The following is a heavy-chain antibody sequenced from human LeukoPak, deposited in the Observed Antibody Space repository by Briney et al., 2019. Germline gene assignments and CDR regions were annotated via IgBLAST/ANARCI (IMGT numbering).Heavy chain of an antibody. CDR1: GASFGTNY. J-gene: IGHJ4*02. D-gene: IGHD3-10*01. V-gene: IGHV4-59*01. CDR3: AKGHGSGTFYRGLFDS. Sequence: SETLSLTCSVSGASFGTNYWSWIRQAPGKGLEWIGYIYYSGGTNDNPSLKGRVTISADTSKNQFSLNMRSVAAADPAVYYCAKGHGSGTFYRGLFDSWGQGIPVTVSS. CDR2: IYYSGGT.